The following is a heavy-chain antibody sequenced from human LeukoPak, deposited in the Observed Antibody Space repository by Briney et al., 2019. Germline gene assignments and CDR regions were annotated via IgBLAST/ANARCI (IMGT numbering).Heavy chain of an antibody. J-gene: IGHJ3*02. D-gene: IGHD4-23*01. CDR2: ISGYNGNT. CDR3: ARDRNYGGNFDVFDI. Sequence: ASVKVSCKASGYTFTTYGISWVRQAPGQGLEWMGWISGYNGNTNYAQKLQGRVTMTTDTSTSTAYMELRSLRSDDTAVYYCARDRNYGGNFDVFDIWGQGTMVTVSS. V-gene: IGHV1-18*01. CDR1: GYTFTTYG.